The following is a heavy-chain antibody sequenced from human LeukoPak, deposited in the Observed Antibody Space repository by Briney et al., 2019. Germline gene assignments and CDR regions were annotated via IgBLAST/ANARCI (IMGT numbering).Heavy chain of an antibody. V-gene: IGHV4-4*07. CDR2: IYTSGST. CDR3: ARGDGSGSYYNRGWFDP. D-gene: IGHD3-10*01. Sequence: PSETLSLTCTVSGGSISSYYWSWIRQPAGKGLEWIGRIYTSGSTNYNPSLKSRVTISVDTSKNQFSLKLSSVTAADTAVYYCARGDGSGSYYNRGWFDPWGQGTLVTVSS. J-gene: IGHJ5*02. CDR1: GGSISSYY.